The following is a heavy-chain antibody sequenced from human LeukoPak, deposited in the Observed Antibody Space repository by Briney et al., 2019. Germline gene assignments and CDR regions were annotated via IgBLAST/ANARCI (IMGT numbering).Heavy chain of an antibody. J-gene: IGHJ5*02. CDR3: ARDWSGSNWFDP. CDR1: GGSFSGYY. V-gene: IGHV4-34*01. CDR2: INHSGST. D-gene: IGHD3-3*01. Sequence: PSETLSLTCAVYGGSFSGYYWSWIRQPPGKGLEWIGEINHSGSTNYNPSLKSRVTISVDTSKNQFSLKLSSVTAADTAVYYCARDWSGSNWFDPWGQGTLVTVSS.